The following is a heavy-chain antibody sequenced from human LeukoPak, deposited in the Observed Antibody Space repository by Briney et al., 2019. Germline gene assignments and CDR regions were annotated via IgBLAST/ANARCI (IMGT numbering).Heavy chain of an antibody. CDR1: GFTFSTYE. CDR2: ISGSGSAK. V-gene: IGHV3-48*03. J-gene: IGHJ3*02. CDR3: VRHGGLEGDAFDI. Sequence: GGSLRLSCTASGFTFSTYEMNWVRQAPGKGLEWVSYISGSGSAKHYADSVKGRFTISRDNAKNSRYLEMNSLRADDTAVYYCVRHGGLEGDAFDIWGQGTMVTVSS. D-gene: IGHD1-1*01.